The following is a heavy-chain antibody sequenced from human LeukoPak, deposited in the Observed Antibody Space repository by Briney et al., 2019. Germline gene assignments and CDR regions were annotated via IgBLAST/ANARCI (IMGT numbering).Heavy chain of an antibody. Sequence: SETLSLTCTVSGGSISSSSYYWGWIRQPPGKGLEWIGSIYYSGSTYYNPSLKSRVTISVDTSKNQFSLKLSSVTAADTAVYYCARGSIPGIAVAGYDAFDIWGQGTMVTVSS. D-gene: IGHD6-19*01. V-gene: IGHV4-39*07. J-gene: IGHJ3*02. CDR1: GGSISSSSYY. CDR2: IYYSGST. CDR3: ARGSIPGIAVAGYDAFDI.